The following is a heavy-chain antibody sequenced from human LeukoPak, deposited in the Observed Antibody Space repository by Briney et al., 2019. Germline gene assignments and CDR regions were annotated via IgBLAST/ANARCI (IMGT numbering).Heavy chain of an antibody. D-gene: IGHD6-19*01. CDR1: GFTFSSYE. J-gene: IGHJ1*01. V-gene: IGHV3-48*03. Sequence: GGSLRLSCAASGFTFSSYEMNWVRQAPGKGLELVSYISSGGNTRYYADSVKGRFTISRDNAKNSLYLQMNSLRAEDTAVYYCARGSYSGRYAGAEYFQHWGQGTLVTVSS. CDR2: ISSGGNTR. CDR3: ARGSYSGRYAGAEYFQH.